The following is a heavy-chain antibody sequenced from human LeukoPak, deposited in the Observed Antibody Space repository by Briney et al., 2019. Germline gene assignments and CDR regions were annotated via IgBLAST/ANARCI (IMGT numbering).Heavy chain of an antibody. V-gene: IGHV3-30*18. Sequence: GGSLRLSCAAFGFTFSSYGMHWVRQAPGKGLEWVAVISYDGSNKYYADSVKGRFTISRDNSKNTLYLQMNSLRAEDTAVYYCAKDSSGWYFDYWGQGTLVTVSS. J-gene: IGHJ4*02. CDR2: ISYDGSNK. CDR1: GFTFSSYG. CDR3: AKDSSGWYFDY. D-gene: IGHD6-19*01.